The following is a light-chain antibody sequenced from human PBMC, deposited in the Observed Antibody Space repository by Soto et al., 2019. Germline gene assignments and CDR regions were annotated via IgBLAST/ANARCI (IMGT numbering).Light chain of an antibody. CDR1: ELGTSY. CDR3: QVWDSSSDHPGV. V-gene: IGLV3-21*02. J-gene: IGLJ1*01. CDR2: DDS. Sequence: SYELAQPPSVSVSPGQTATITCSGDELGTSYVCWYQQKPGQAPVLVVYDDSDRPSGIPERFSGSNSGNTATLTISRVEAGDEADYYCQVWDSSSDHPGVFGTGTKVTVL.